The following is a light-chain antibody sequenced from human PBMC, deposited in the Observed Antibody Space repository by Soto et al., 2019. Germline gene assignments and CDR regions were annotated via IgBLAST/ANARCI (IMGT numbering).Light chain of an antibody. CDR3: QQYGSSGT. CDR2: GAS. V-gene: IGKV3-20*01. Sequence: ENVLTQSPGTLSLSPGERATLSCRASQSVSSYLAWYQQKPGQAPRLLIYGASNRATGIPDRFSGSGSGTDFTLTISRLEPEDFAVYYCQQYGSSGTFGQGTKVDI. CDR1: QSVSSY. J-gene: IGKJ1*01.